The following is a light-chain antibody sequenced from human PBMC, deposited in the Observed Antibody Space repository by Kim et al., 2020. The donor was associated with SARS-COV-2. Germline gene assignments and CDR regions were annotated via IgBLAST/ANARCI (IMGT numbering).Light chain of an antibody. Sequence: DIQMTQSPSSLSASVGDRVTITCRASRNIGNHLNWYQQRPGKAPNLLIFGASNLQSGVSSRFSGSDSGTDFTLTIRNLQPEDSATYYCQQCDITPYTFGQGTKLEIK. CDR2: GAS. J-gene: IGKJ2*01. CDR1: RNIGNH. CDR3: QQCDITPYT. V-gene: IGKV1-39*01.